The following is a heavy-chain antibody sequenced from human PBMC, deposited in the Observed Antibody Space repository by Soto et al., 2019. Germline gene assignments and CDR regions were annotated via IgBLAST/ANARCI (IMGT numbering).Heavy chain of an antibody. CDR2: IYYSGKT. D-gene: IGHD1-1*01. CDR1: GDSISGSNYY. V-gene: IGHV4-39*01. Sequence: SETLSLTCTVSGDSISGSNYYWGWIRQPPGKGLEWIGSIYYSGKTYYKPSLKSRVTISVDTSKNQFSLRLSSVTAADTAMYYCARPRTGGPKITNFDYLGQGTLVTVSS. J-gene: IGHJ4*02. CDR3: ARPRTGGPKITNFDY.